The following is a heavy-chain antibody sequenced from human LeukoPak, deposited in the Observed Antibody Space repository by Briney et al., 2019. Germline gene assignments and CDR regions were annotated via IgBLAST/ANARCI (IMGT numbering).Heavy chain of an antibody. CDR2: ISYDGSNK. J-gene: IGHJ6*02. Sequence: GRSLRLSCAASGFTFSSYGMHWVRQAPGKGLEWVAVISYDGSNKYYADSVKGRFTISRDNSKNTLYLQMNSLRAEDTAVYYCAKGNYCSSTSCYYYYGMDVWGQGTTVTVPS. V-gene: IGHV3-30*18. CDR3: AKGNYCSSTSCYYYYGMDV. CDR1: GFTFSSYG. D-gene: IGHD2-2*01.